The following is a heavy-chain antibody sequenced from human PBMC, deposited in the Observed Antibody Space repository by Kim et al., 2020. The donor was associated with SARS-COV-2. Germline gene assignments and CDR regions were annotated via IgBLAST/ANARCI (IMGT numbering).Heavy chain of an antibody. D-gene: IGHD3-10*01. CDR2: ISWHSGSI. Sequence: GGSLRLSCAASGFTFDDYAMHWVRQAPGKGLEWVSGISWHSGSIGYADSVKGRFTISRDNAKNSLYLQMNSLRAEDTALYYCAKENYGSGSYLGLHPGREYYCYGMDVWGQGATVTVSS. J-gene: IGHJ6*02. V-gene: IGHV3-9*01. CDR1: GFTFDDYA. CDR3: AKENYGSGSYLGLHPGREYYCYGMDV.